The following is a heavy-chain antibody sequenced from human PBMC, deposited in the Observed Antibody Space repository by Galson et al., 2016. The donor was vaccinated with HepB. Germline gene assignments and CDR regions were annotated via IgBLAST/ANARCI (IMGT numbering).Heavy chain of an antibody. CDR1: AFNFEDYS. CDR3: VKDRGSGTYDNGDIFHM. Sequence: SLRLSCAASAFNFEDYSMHWVRQVXEKGLEWVALITADGGVTKYADSVRGRFAISRDNSQNSLRLQMNSLTTEDSALYYCVKDRGSGTYDNGDIFHMWGQGTMVTVSS. CDR2: ITADGGVT. V-gene: IGHV3-43*01. J-gene: IGHJ3*02. D-gene: IGHD3-10*01.